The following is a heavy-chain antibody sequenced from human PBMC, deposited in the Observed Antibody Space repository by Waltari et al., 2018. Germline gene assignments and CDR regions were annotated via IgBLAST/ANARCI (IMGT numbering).Heavy chain of an antibody. V-gene: IGHV4-4*02. J-gene: IGHJ3*02. CDR2: IQHSGST. Sequence: QVQLQESGPGLVKPSGTLSLTCAVSGGSISSSTWCSWVPQPPGKGLARIGDIQHSGSTYYNPSLKSRVTISVDKSKNQFSLKLSSVTAADTAVYYGARGGESYCPFDSFDIWGQGTMVTVSS. CDR1: GGSISSSTW. D-gene: IGHD1-26*01. CDR3: ARGGESYCPFDSFDI.